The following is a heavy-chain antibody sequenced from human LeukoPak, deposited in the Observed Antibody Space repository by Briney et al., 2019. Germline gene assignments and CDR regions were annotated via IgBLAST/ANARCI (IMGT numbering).Heavy chain of an antibody. Sequence: PSETLSLTCTVSGGSISTYYWSWIRQPPGKGLEWIGFIHYSGSTNYNPSLKSRVTISVDTSKNQFSLKLSSVTAADTAVYYCASGRLWPYYFDYWGQGTLVTVSS. CDR1: GGSISTYY. CDR3: ASGRLWPYYFDY. D-gene: IGHD5-18*01. CDR2: IHYSGST. J-gene: IGHJ4*02. V-gene: IGHV4-59*01.